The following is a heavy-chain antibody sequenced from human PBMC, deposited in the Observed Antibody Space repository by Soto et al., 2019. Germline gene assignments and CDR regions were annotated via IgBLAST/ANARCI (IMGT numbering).Heavy chain of an antibody. V-gene: IGHV1-18*01. J-gene: IGHJ6*02. CDR2: ISGYNGNT. CDR3: AATGGNYFGLDV. Sequence: QVRPVQSGSEVKKLGASVKVSCKSSDNTFTHYGINWVRQAPGQGLEWMGWISGYNGNTKYAQKFQDRVTMTADTSTRTAFMEVRSLTSDDTGVYFCAATGGNYFGLDVWGQGTTVTVSS. CDR1: DNTFTHYG. D-gene: IGHD2-8*02.